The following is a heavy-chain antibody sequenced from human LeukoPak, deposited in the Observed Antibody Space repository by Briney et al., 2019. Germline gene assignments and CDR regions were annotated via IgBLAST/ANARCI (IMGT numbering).Heavy chain of an antibody. D-gene: IGHD5-18*01. Sequence: GGSLRLSCAASGFTFSSYAMSWVRQAPGKGLEWVSAISGSRGSTYYADSVKGRLTISRDNSKNTLYLQMNSLRAEDTAVYYCAKDGSRIQLWLRPLDYWGQGTLVTVSS. CDR2: ISGSRGST. V-gene: IGHV3-23*01. CDR1: GFTFSSYA. CDR3: AKDGSRIQLWLRPLDY. J-gene: IGHJ4*02.